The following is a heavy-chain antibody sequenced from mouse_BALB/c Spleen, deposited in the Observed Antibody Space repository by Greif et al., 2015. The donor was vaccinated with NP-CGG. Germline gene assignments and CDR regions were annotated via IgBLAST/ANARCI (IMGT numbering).Heavy chain of an antibody. V-gene: IGHV7-3*02. CDR2: IRNKANGYTT. J-gene: IGHJ4*01. CDR3: ARDLYAMDY. Sequence: EVQLQESGGGLVQPGGSLRLSCATSGFTFTDYYMSWVRQPPGKALEWLGFIRNKANGYTTEYSASVKGRFTISRDNSQSIRYLQMNALRAEDSATYYCARDLYAMDYWGQGTSVTVSS. CDR1: GFTFTDYY.